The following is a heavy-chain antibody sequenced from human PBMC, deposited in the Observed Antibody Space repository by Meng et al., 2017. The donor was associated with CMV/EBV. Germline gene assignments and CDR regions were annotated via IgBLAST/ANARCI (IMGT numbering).Heavy chain of an antibody. CDR3: ARGVGGWFDP. CDR1: GGSFSGYY. CDR2: INHSGST. J-gene: IGHJ5*02. V-gene: IGHV4-34*01. Sequence: QVQLQQWGAGLLKPSETLSLPCAVYGGSFSGYYWSWIRQPPGKGLEWIWEINHSGSTNYNPSLKSRVTISVDTSKNQFSLKLSSVTAADTAVYYCARGVGGWFDPWGQGTLVTVSS. D-gene: IGHD1-26*01.